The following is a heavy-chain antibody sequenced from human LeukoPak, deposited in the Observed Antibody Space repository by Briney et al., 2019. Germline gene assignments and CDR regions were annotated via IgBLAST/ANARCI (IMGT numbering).Heavy chain of an antibody. CDR2: INSDGSST. D-gene: IGHD2-15*01. V-gene: IGHV3-74*01. J-gene: IGHJ3*02. CDR1: GFTFRSYW. CDR3: ARASIFCSGGSCYLDDAFDI. Sequence: GGSLRLSCGVSGFTFRSYWMHWVRQVPGKGLVWVSRINSDGSSTSYADSVRGRLIISRDNAKNTLYLQMNSLRVEDTAVYYCARASIFCSGGSCYLDDAFDIWGQGTMVTVSS.